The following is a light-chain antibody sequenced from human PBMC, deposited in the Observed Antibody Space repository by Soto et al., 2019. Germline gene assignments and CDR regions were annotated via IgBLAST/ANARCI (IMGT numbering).Light chain of an antibody. CDR1: QTVSSN. CDR2: GAS. V-gene: IGKV3-15*01. CDR3: QQYYVWPGT. Sequence: EIVMTQSPATLSVSPGERATLSCRASQTVSSNLAWYQQKPGQAPRLLIYGASTRATGIPARFSGSGSGTEFTLTINSLQSEDFAVYYCQQYYVWPGTCGKGTEVELK. J-gene: IGKJ1*01.